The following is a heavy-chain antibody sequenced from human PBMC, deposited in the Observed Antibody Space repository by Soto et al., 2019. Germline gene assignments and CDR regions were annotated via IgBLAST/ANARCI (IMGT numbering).Heavy chain of an antibody. J-gene: IGHJ4*02. V-gene: IGHV3-30*18. Sequence: VQLVESGGGVVQPGRSLRLSCAAYVFTFSDCARQWVRQAPGKGLEWVAVVSHDGRNTHYADSVKGRFTISRDSSKNTVSLEMTSMRAEDTAVYYCAKGGRQWLVTSDFNYWGQGALVTVSS. CDR2: VSHDGRNT. CDR1: VFTFSDCA. CDR3: AKGGRQWLVTSDFNY. D-gene: IGHD6-19*01.